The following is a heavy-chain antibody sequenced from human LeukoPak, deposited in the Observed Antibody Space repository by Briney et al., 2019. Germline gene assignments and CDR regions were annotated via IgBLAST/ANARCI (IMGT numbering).Heavy chain of an antibody. CDR1: GYTFTSYA. V-gene: IGHV1-3*01. D-gene: IGHD6-19*01. CDR2: INAGNGNT. J-gene: IGHJ4*02. CDR3: AREGSGWYCDY. Sequence: ASVKVSCKASGYTFTSYAMHWVRQAPGQRLEWMGWINAGNGNTKYSQKFQGRVTITRDTSASTAYMELSSLRSEDTAAYYCAREGSGWYCDYWGQGTLVTVSS.